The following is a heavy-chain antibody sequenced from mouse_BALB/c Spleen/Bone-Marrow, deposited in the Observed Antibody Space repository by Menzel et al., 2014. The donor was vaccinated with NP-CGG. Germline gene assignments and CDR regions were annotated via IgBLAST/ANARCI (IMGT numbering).Heavy chain of an antibody. CDR1: GFAFSSYD. Sequence: EVQLQQSGGGLVKPGGSLKLSCAASGFAFSSYDMSWVRQTPEKRLEWVAYISSGGGSTYYPDTVKGRFTISRDNAKNTLYLQMSSLKSEDTAMYYCARGGLWSSFDYWGQGTTLTVSS. CDR2: ISSGGGST. J-gene: IGHJ2*01. D-gene: IGHD1-1*02. V-gene: IGHV5-12-1*01. CDR3: ARGGLWSSFDY.